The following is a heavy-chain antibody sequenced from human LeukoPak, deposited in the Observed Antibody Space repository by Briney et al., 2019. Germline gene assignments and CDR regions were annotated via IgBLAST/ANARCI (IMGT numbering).Heavy chain of an antibody. V-gene: IGHV3-21*01. CDR2: ISSSSSYI. J-gene: IGHJ4*02. D-gene: IGHD6-19*01. Sequence: GGSLRLSCAASGFTFSSYSTNWVRQAPGKGLEWVSSISSSSSYIYYADSVKGRFTISRDNAKNSLYLQMNSLRAEDTAVYYCARDLLLGRIAVAAFDYWGQGTLVTVSS. CDR1: GFTFSSYS. CDR3: ARDLLLGRIAVAAFDY.